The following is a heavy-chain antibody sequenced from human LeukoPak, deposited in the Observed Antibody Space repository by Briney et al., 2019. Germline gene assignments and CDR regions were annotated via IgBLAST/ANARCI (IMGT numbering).Heavy chain of an antibody. J-gene: IGHJ4*02. CDR1: GGTFSSYA. CDR3: ARGRGSWYLIDY. CDR2: IIPIFGTA. V-gene: IGHV1-69*13. D-gene: IGHD6-13*01. Sequence: ASVKVSCKASGGTFSSYAISWVRQAPGQGLEWMGGIIPIFGTANYAQKFQGRVTITADESTSTAYMELSSLRSEDTAVYCCARGRGSWYLIDYWGQGTLVTVSS.